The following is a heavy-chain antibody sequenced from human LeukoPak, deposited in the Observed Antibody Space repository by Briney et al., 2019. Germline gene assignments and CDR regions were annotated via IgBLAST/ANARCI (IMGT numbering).Heavy chain of an antibody. J-gene: IGHJ4*02. Sequence: SETLSLTCTVSGGSISGGGYYWSWIRQPPGKGLEWIGYIYHSGSTYYNPSLKSRVTISVDRSKNQFSLKLSSVTAADTAVYYCARELGTGTTMTSNYFDYWGQGTLVTVSS. CDR2: IYHSGST. CDR1: GGSISGGGYY. D-gene: IGHD1-7*01. CDR3: ARELGTGTTMTSNYFDY. V-gene: IGHV4-30-2*01.